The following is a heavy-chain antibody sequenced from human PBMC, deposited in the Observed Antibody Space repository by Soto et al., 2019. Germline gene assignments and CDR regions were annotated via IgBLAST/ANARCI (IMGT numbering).Heavy chain of an antibody. CDR1: GFTFGNYA. CDR3: AKDVGGGGLERSPIYPGY. D-gene: IGHD1-1*01. Sequence: EVQLLESGGGLVQPGGSLRLSCAASGFTFGNYAMSWVRQAPGKGLEWVSGISGGGGNTNYADSVKGRFSISRDNSKNTLYLEMNSLRDEETAVYYCAKDVGGGGLERSPIYPGYWGQGTLVTVSS. CDR2: ISGGGGNT. V-gene: IGHV3-23*01. J-gene: IGHJ4*02.